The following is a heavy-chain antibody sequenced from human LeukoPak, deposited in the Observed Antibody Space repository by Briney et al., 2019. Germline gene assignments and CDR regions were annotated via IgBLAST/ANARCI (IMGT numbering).Heavy chain of an antibody. J-gene: IGHJ6*02. CDR3: AKKGERLDYYYMDL. CDR1: GFTFSSYA. CDR2: ISASGDRT. D-gene: IGHD3-10*01. Sequence: PGGSLRLSCAASGFTFSSYAMSWVRQAPGKGLEWVSGISASGDRTYNADSVRGRFTMSRDNSKSTLYLQMNSLRDEDTAVYYCAKKGERLDYYYMDLRAQGTTVTVSS. V-gene: IGHV3-23*01.